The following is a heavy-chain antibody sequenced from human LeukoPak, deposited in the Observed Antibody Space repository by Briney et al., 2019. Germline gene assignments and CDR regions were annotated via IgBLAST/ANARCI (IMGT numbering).Heavy chain of an antibody. V-gene: IGHV4-30-2*01. J-gene: IGHJ2*01. Sequence: PSQTLPLTCAVFGGSFSSGGYPWSWIRQPPGKGLEWIGYIYHTGATYYNPSLKSRVTISVDKSKNLLSLNLTSVTAADTAVYYCARSSTADFDLWGRGTLVTVSS. CDR1: GGSFSSGGYP. D-gene: IGHD2-2*01. CDR2: IYHTGAT. CDR3: ARSSTADFDL.